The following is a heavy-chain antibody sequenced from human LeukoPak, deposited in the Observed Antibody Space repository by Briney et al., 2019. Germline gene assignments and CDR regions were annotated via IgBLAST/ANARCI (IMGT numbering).Heavy chain of an antibody. CDR3: AELGITMIGGV. J-gene: IGHJ6*04. Sequence: GGSLRLSCAASGFTFSSYEMNWVRQAPGKGLEWVSYISSSGSTIYYADSVKGRFSISRDNAKNSLYLQMNSLRAEDTAVYYCAELGITMIGGVWGKGTTVTVSS. V-gene: IGHV3-48*03. D-gene: IGHD3-10*02. CDR1: GFTFSSYE. CDR2: ISSSGSTI.